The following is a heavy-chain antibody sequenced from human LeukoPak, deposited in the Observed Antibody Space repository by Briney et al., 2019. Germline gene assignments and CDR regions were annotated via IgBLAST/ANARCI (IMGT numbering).Heavy chain of an antibody. CDR1: GGSISSYY. D-gene: IGHD6-13*01. J-gene: IGHJ4*02. CDR3: ARLQQQLVLSDY. CDR2: IYTSGST. V-gene: IGHV4-4*07. Sequence: NPSETLSLTCTVSGGSISSYYWSWIRQPAGKGLEWIGRIYTSGSTNYNPSLKSRVTMSVDTSKNQFSLKLSSVTAADTAVYYCARLQQQLVLSDYWGQETLVTVSS.